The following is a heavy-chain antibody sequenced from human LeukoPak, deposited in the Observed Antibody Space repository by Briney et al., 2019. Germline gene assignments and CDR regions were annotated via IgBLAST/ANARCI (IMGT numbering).Heavy chain of an antibody. J-gene: IGHJ4*02. Sequence: GESLEISWKGSGYSFTSYWIGWVRQMPGKGLGWMGIIYPGDSDTRYSPSFQGQVTISADKSISTAYLQWSSLKASDTAMYYCARQIGDFGVVYYFDYWGQGTLVTVSS. CDR2: IYPGDSDT. CDR1: GYSFTSYW. CDR3: ARQIGDFGVVYYFDY. V-gene: IGHV5-51*01. D-gene: IGHD3-3*01.